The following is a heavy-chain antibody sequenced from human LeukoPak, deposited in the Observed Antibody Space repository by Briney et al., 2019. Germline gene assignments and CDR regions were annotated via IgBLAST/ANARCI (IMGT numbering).Heavy chain of an antibody. V-gene: IGHV3-30*04. CDR2: ISYDGSNK. CDR3: ARPGGYYYDSSGYPFDY. J-gene: IGHJ4*02. Sequence: PGGSLRLSCAASGFTFSSYAMHWVRQAPGKGLEWVAVISYDGSNKYYADSVKGRFTISRDNSKNTLYLQMNSLRAEDTAVYYCARPGGYYYDSSGYPFDYWGQGTPVTVSS. CDR1: GFTFSSYA. D-gene: IGHD3-22*01.